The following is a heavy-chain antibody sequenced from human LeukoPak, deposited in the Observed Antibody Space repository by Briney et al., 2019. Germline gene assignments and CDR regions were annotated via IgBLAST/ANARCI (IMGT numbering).Heavy chain of an antibody. CDR3: ARDSRYCSGGSCVSDY. V-gene: IGHV1-18*01. D-gene: IGHD2-15*01. J-gene: IGHJ4*02. CDR1: GYTFTSYG. CDR2: ISAYNGNT. Sequence: EASVKVSCKASGYTFTSYGISWVRQAPGQGLEWMGWISAYNGNTNYAQKLQGRVTMTTDTSTSTAYMELRSLRSDDTAVYYCARDSRYCSGGSCVSDYWGQGTLVTVSS.